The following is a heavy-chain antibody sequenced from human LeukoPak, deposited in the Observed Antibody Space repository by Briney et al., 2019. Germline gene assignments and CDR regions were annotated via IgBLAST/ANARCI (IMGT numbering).Heavy chain of an antibody. Sequence: GGSLRLSCAASGFIFSDYYLIWIRQAPGKGLEWISYISSSGRTIYYADSVKGRFTISRDDAKNSLYLQMNTLSVEDTAVYYCARGEWRTWGQGTLVTVSS. CDR1: GFIFSDYY. V-gene: IGHV3-11*04. CDR3: ARGEWRT. CDR2: ISSSGRTI. D-gene: IGHD3-3*01. J-gene: IGHJ5*02.